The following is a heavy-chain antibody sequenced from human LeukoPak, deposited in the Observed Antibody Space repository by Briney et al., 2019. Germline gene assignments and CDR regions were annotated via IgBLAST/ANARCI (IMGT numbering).Heavy chain of an antibody. D-gene: IGHD5-12*01. CDR1: GGSISSYY. J-gene: IGHJ3*02. Sequence: SETLSLTCTVSGGSISSYYCSWIRQPPGKGLEWIGYIYYSGSTNCNPSLKSRVTISVDTSKNQFSLKLSSVTAADTAVYYCASGWSGYEKDDDAFDIWGQGKMVTVSS. V-gene: IGHV4-59*01. CDR3: ASGWSGYEKDDDAFDI. CDR2: IYYSGST.